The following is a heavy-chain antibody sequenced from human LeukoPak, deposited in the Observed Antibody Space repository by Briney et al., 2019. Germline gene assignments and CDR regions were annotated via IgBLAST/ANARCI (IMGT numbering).Heavy chain of an antibody. J-gene: IGHJ4*02. CDR1: GGTLSSYA. CDR3: ARGGIGEYYDSSGYCPFDY. D-gene: IGHD3-22*01. CDR2: IIPIFGTA. V-gene: IGHV1-69*01. Sequence: GSSVKVSCKASGGTLSSYAISWVRQAPGQGLEWMGGIIPIFGTANYAQKFQGRVTITADESTSTAYMELSSLRSEDTAVYYCARGGIGEYYDSSGYCPFDYWGQGTLVTVSS.